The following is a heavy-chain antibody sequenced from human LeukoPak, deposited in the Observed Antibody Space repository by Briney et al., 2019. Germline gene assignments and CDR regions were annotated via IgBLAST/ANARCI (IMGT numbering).Heavy chain of an antibody. J-gene: IGHJ4*02. Sequence: ASVKVPCKASGYTFTSYGISWVRQAPGQGLEWIGWISAYNGNTNYAQKLQGRVTMTTDTSTSTAYMELRSLRSDDTAVYYCARSEVVPAAISYFDYWGQGTLVTVSS. CDR2: ISAYNGNT. D-gene: IGHD2-2*02. CDR3: ARSEVVPAAISYFDY. CDR1: GYTFTSYG. V-gene: IGHV1-18*01.